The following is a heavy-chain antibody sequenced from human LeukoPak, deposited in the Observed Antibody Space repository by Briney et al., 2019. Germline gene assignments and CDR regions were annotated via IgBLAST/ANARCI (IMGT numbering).Heavy chain of an antibody. V-gene: IGHV1-24*01. CDR1: GYTLTELS. CDR3: ASGVRWYPGSMDV. Sequence: WASVKVSCKVSGYTLTELSMHWVRQAPGKGLEWMGGFDPEDGETIYAQKFQGRVTMTEDTSTGTAYMELSSLRSEDTAVYYCASGVRWYPGSMDVWGQGTTVTVSS. J-gene: IGHJ6*02. D-gene: IGHD4-23*01. CDR2: FDPEDGET.